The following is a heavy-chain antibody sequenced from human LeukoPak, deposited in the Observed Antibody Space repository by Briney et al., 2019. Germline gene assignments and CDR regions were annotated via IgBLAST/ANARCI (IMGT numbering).Heavy chain of an antibody. J-gene: IGHJ5*02. V-gene: IGHV1-69*05. CDR1: GGTFSSYA. D-gene: IGHD3-3*01. Sequence: ASVKVSCEASGGTFSSYAISWVRQAPGQGLEWMGGIIPIFGTANYAQKFQGRVTITTDESTSTAYMELSSPRSEDTAVYYCARASLRFLEWSYNWFDPWGQGTLVTVSS. CDR2: IIPIFGTA. CDR3: ARASLRFLEWSYNWFDP.